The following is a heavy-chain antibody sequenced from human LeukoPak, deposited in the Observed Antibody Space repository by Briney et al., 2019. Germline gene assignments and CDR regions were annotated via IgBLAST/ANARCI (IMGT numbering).Heavy chain of an antibody. CDR2: IDTSGST. Sequence: SETLSLTCTVSGHAVSSYYWSWIRKPAGKGLEWLGHIDTSGSTNYNPSLKSRVTMSVDPSKNQFSLKLSSVTAADTAIYYRAKLGNQWELRLDYWGQGALVTVSS. J-gene: IGHJ4*02. V-gene: IGHV4-4*07. CDR1: GHAVSSYY. D-gene: IGHD1-26*01. CDR3: AKLGNQWELRLDY.